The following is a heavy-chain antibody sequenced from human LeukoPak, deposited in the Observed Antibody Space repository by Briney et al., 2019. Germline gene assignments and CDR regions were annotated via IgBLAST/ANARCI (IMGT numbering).Heavy chain of an antibody. D-gene: IGHD3-10*01. CDR3: ASGLLWFGELYLGYYFDY. V-gene: IGHV3-7*01. J-gene: IGHJ4*02. CDR1: GFTFINHW. Sequence: GGSLRLSCSASGFTFINHWMSWVRQAPGKGLECVAKINPDGSDKFYMDSVRGRFTISRDNSKNSLFLQSNSLRAEDTAVYYCASGLLWFGELYLGYYFDYWGQGTLVTVSS. CDR2: INPDGSDK.